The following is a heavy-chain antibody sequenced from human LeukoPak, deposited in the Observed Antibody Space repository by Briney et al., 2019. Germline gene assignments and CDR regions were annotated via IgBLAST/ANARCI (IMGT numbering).Heavy chain of an antibody. J-gene: IGHJ4*02. CDR1: GGSISSSSYY. D-gene: IGHD6-13*01. CDR3: ARGSAPTGYSSSRRKRGYPRPPLDY. Sequence: KPSETLSLTCTVSGGSISSSSYYWGWIRQPPGKGLEWIGSIYHSGSTEYNPSLKSRVTISVDTSKNQFSLKLSSVTAADTAVYYCARGSAPTGYSSSRRKRGYPRPPLDYWGQGTLVTVSS. CDR2: IYHSGST. V-gene: IGHV4-39*01.